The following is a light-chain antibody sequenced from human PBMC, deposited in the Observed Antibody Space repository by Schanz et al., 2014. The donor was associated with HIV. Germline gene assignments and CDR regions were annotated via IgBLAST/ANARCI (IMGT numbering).Light chain of an antibody. Sequence: EIVMTQSPATLYVSPGEGATLSCRASQSISNNLAWYQHKPGQAPRLLIYGAFTRATGIPVRFSGRGSGTEYPLTISGLPSEHSALYYCQQYSHWPPSTFGQGTKVEIK. CDR1: QSISNN. CDR3: QQYSHWPPST. CDR2: GAF. J-gene: IGKJ2*01. V-gene: IGKV3-15*01.